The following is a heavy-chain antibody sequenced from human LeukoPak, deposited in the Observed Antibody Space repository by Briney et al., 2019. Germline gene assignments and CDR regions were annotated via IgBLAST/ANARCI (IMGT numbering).Heavy chain of an antibody. CDR2: ISSSGSTR. D-gene: IGHD5-24*01. CDR1: GFTFSSYE. Sequence: RPGGSLRLSCAASGFTFSSYEMNWVRQAPGKGLEWVSYISSSGSTRYYVDSVKGRFTISRDTAKNSLYLQMNSLRAEDTAVYYCARGWRYFDYWGQGTLVTVSS. CDR3: ARGWRYFDY. V-gene: IGHV3-48*03. J-gene: IGHJ4*02.